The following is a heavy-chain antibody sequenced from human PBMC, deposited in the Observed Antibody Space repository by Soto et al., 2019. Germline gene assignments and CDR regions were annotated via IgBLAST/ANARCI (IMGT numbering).Heavy chain of an antibody. CDR3: ARDHYDSTGHDKYYYYGMGD. CDR1: GGTFNNYA. D-gene: IGHD3-22*01. J-gene: IGHJ6*02. Sequence: QVQLVQSGAEVKKPGSSVKVSCKASGGTFNNYAITWVRQAPGQGLEWMGGIVPIFGTPKYAQKFQGRVTITADKSTNMAYMELGSLRSEDTAVYFCARDHYDSTGHDKYYYYGMGDWGQGTTVTVSS. CDR2: IVPIFGTP. V-gene: IGHV1-69*06.